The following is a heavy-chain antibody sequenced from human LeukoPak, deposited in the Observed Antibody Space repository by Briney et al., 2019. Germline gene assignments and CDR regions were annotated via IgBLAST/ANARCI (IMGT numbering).Heavy chain of an antibody. V-gene: IGHV4-39*02. Sequence: KPSETLSLTCTVSGGSISSRSHHWGWIRQPPGKGLEWIGNIYYSGSTFYNPSLKSRVTISVDTSQEQFSLKLSSVTAADTAVYYRAREGSGYNDGRGSFDYWGQGTLVTVSS. D-gene: IGHD3-22*01. J-gene: IGHJ4*02. CDR1: GGSISSRSHH. CDR2: IYYSGST. CDR3: AREGSGYNDGRGSFDY.